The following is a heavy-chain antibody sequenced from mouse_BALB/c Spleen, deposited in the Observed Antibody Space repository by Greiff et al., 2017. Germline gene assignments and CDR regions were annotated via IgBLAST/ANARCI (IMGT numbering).Heavy chain of an antibody. CDR2: IDPANGNT. CDR3: ARGGITPMDY. Sequence: VQLKESGAELVKPGASVKLSCTASGFNIKDTYMHWVKQRPEQGLEWIGRIDPANGNTKYDPKFQGKATITADTSSNTAYLQLSSLTSEDTAVYYCARGGITPMDYWGQGTSVTGSS. CDR1: GFNIKDTY. D-gene: IGHD1-2*01. J-gene: IGHJ4*01. V-gene: IGHV14-3*02.